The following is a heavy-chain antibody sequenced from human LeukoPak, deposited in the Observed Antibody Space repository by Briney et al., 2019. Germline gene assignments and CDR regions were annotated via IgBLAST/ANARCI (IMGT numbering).Heavy chain of an antibody. J-gene: IGHJ4*02. CDR3: ARQGSGEYCSSTSCNSGDY. V-gene: IGHV5-51*01. CDR2: IYPGDSDT. D-gene: IGHD2-2*01. Sequence: GESLKISCKASGYRFSDYWIGWVRQMPGKGLEWMGIIYPGDSDTRYSPSFQGQVTISADKSISTAYLQWSSLKASDTAMYYCARQGSGEYCSSTSCNSGDYWGQGTLVTVSS. CDR1: GYRFSDYW.